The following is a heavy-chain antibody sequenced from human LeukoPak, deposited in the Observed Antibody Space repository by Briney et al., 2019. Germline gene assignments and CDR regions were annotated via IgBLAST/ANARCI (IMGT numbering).Heavy chain of an antibody. CDR2: VSASGDST. Sequence: QPGGSLLLSCAASGFTFPSYAMTSARQAPGRGLEWVSSVSASGDSTYYADSLKGRFTISRDNSKNTLFLQMKSLRAEDTAMYYCARVSWGFDLNWFGPWGQGTLVTVSS. CDR1: GFTFPSYA. J-gene: IGHJ5*02. V-gene: IGHV3-23*01. D-gene: IGHD3-16*01. CDR3: ARVSWGFDLNWFGP.